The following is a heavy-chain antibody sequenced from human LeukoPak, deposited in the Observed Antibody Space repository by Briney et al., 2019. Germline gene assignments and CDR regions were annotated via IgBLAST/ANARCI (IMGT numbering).Heavy chain of an antibody. D-gene: IGHD4-17*01. Sequence: KTSQTLSLTCTVSGGSISSGSYYWSWIRQPAGKGLEWIGRIYTSGSTNYNPSLKSRVTISVDTSKNQFSLKLSSVTAADTAVYYCAGFGGHDYGDSFDYWGQGTLVTVSS. J-gene: IGHJ4*02. V-gene: IGHV4-61*02. CDR2: IYTSGST. CDR1: GGSISSGSYY. CDR3: AGFGGHDYGDSFDY.